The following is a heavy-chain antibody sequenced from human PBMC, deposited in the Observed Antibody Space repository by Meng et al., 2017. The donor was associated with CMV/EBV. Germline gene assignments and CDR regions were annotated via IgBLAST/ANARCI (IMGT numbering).Heavy chain of an antibody. V-gene: IGHV1-18*01. J-gene: IGHJ1*01. CDR2: ISAYNGNT. D-gene: IGHD6-13*01. CDR1: GYTFTSYG. CDR3: ARDLAAAANGYFQH. Sequence: ASVKVSCKASGYTFTSYGISWVRQAPGQGLEWMGWISAYNGNTNYAQKLQGRVTMTTDTSTSTAYMELRSLRSDDTAVYYCARDLAAAANGYFQHWGQGTLVTVSS.